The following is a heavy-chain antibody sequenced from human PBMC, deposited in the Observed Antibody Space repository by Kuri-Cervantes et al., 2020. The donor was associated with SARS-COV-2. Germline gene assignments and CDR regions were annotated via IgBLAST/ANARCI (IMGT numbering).Heavy chain of an antibody. CDR3: ARESIAARLDAFDI. CDR2: INPNSGGT. D-gene: IGHD6-6*01. V-gene: IGHV1-2*02. J-gene: IGHJ3*02. Sequence: ASVKVSCKASGYTFTGYYMHWVRQTPGQGLEWIGWINPNSGGTNYAQKFQGSVTMTRDTSISTAYMELSRQRSDDTAVYYWARESIAARLDAFDIWGQGTMVTVSS. CDR1: GYTFTGYY.